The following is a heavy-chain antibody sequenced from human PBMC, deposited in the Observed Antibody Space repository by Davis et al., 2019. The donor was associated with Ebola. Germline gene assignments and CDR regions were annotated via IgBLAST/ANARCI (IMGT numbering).Heavy chain of an antibody. CDR2: ISSSTSYI. J-gene: IGHJ4*02. CDR3: AKEQLWPYYYFDY. V-gene: IGHV3-23*01. D-gene: IGHD5-18*01. Sequence: GGSLRLSCAASGFTFSSYAMSWVRQAPGKGLEWVSSISSSTSYIYYADSVKGRFTISRDNSKNTLYLQMNSLRAEDTAVYYCAKEQLWPYYYFDYWGQGTLVTVSS. CDR1: GFTFSSYA.